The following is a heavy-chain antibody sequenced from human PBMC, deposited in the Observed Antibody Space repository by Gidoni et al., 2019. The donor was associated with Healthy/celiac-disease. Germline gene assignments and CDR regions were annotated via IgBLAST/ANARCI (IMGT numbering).Heavy chain of an antibody. D-gene: IGHD3-3*01. Sequence: QLQLQESGPGLVKPSETLSLTCTVSGGSFSSSSYYWGWIRQPPGKGLEWIGSIYYSGSTYYNPSLKSRVTISVDTSKNQFSLKLSSVTAADTAVYYCARLLRGFGVVTQYYYGMDVWGQGTTVTVSS. J-gene: IGHJ6*02. CDR1: GGSFSSSSYY. CDR3: ARLLRGFGVVTQYYYGMDV. CDR2: IYYSGST. V-gene: IGHV4-39*01.